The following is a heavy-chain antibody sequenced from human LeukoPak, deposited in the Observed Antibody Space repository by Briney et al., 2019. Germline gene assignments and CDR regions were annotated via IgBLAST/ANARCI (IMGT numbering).Heavy chain of an antibody. CDR3: TRAVGATLFDY. D-gene: IGHD1-26*01. V-gene: IGHV3-49*04. CDR1: GFTFGDYA. J-gene: IGHJ4*02. CDR2: IRSKAYGGTT. Sequence: PGRSLRLSCTASGFTFGDYAMSWVRQAPGKGLEWVGFIRSKAYGGTTEYAASVKGGFTISRDDSKSIAYLQMNSLKTEDTAVYYCTRAVGATLFDYWGQGTLVTVSS.